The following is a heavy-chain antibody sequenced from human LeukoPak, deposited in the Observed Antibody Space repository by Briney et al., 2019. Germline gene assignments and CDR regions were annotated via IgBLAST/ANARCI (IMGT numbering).Heavy chain of an antibody. J-gene: IGHJ4*02. CDR2: IYSGGST. D-gene: IGHD1-26*01. Sequence: PGGSLRLSCAASGFTFSSYWMSWVRQAPGKGLEWVSVIYSGGSTYYADSVKGRFTISRDNSKNTLYLQMNSLRAEDTAVYYCASGWELLFGYWGQGTLVTVSS. V-gene: IGHV3-66*01. CDR1: GFTFSSYW. CDR3: ASGWELLFGY.